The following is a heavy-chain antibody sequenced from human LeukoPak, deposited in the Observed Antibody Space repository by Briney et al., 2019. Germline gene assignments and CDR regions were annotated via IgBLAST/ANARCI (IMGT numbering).Heavy chain of an antibody. CDR1: GFTFSTYG. CDR2: IRSDGNNK. V-gene: IGHV3-30*02. D-gene: IGHD3-22*01. Sequence: GGSLRLSCAVSGFTFSTYGMHWVRQAPGRGLEWVAFIRSDGNNKYYADPVKGRFTISRDNSKNTLYLQMNSLRTEDTAVYYCARVTVPLVVITAGGFDYWGQGTLVTVSS. J-gene: IGHJ4*02. CDR3: ARVTVPLVVITAGGFDY.